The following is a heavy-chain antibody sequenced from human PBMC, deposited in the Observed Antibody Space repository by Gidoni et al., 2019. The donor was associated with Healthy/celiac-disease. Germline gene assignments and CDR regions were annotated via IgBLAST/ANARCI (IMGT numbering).Heavy chain of an antibody. CDR3: ARGAYCTNGVCYTRPYYYYGMDV. CDR2: IYYSGST. Sequence: QLQLQESGPGLVKPSETLSLTCTVSGGSISSSSYYWGWIRQPPGKGLEWIGSIYYSGSTYYKPSLKNRVTISVDTSKNQFSLKLSSVTAADTAVYYCARGAYCTNGVCYTRPYYYYGMDVWGQGTTVTVSS. V-gene: IGHV4-39*01. CDR1: GGSISSSSYY. D-gene: IGHD2-8*01. J-gene: IGHJ6*02.